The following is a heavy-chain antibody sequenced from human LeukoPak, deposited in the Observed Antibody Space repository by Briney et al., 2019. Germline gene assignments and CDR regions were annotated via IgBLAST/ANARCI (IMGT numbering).Heavy chain of an antibody. J-gene: IGHJ4*02. Sequence: PGGSLRLSCAASGFTFSSYAMSWVRQAPGKGLEWVSAISGSGGSAYYADSVKGRFTISRDNSKNTLYLQMNSLRAEDTAVYYCAKSGVGYCGGDCYSDCWGQGTLVTVSS. CDR2: ISGSGGSA. CDR3: AKSGVGYCGGDCYSDC. V-gene: IGHV3-23*01. D-gene: IGHD2-21*02. CDR1: GFTFSSYA.